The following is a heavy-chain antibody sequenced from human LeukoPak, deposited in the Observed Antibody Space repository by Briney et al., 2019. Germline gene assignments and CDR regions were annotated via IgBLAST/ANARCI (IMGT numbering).Heavy chain of an antibody. CDR1: GFRFHDYA. D-gene: IGHD6-19*01. Sequence: GGSLRLSCAAPGFRFHDYAIHWVRQAPGKGLESVSLISGDGGSTFYADSVKGRFTISRDNSKNSLYLQMNSLRSDDTALYYCARESESSGWYDYWGQGTLVTVSS. V-gene: IGHV3-43*02. CDR2: ISGDGGST. CDR3: ARESESSGWYDY. J-gene: IGHJ4*02.